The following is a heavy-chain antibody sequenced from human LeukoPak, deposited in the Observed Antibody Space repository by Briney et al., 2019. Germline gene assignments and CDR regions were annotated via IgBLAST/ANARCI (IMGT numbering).Heavy chain of an antibody. CDR3: ARGKRGYSSSWYDY. CDR2: INHSGST. Sequence: PSETLSLTCAVYGGSFSGYYWSWIPQPPGKGLEWVGEINHSGSTNYNPSLKSRVTISVDTSKNQFSLKLSSVTAADTAVYYCARGKRGYSSSWYDYWGQGTLVTVSS. D-gene: IGHD6-13*01. CDR1: GGSFSGYY. J-gene: IGHJ4*02. V-gene: IGHV4-34*01.